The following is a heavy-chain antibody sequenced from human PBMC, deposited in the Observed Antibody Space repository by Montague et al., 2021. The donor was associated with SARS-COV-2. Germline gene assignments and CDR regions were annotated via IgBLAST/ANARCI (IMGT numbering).Heavy chain of an antibody. J-gene: IGHJ5*01. CDR1: VSCITGGGRF. CDR3: ARRGVLDFYESAGYKYIWWFDS. Sequence: SETLSLTCSILVSCITGGGRFCTRLRPPHERGLYGVWCMYHSGTSYYNLSLNTRATISVDTSRNQFSLRLTSVTAADTASYFCARRGVLDFYESAGYKYIWWFDSWGQGILVTVSS. V-gene: IGHV4-39*01. CDR2: MYHSGTS. D-gene: IGHD3-22*01.